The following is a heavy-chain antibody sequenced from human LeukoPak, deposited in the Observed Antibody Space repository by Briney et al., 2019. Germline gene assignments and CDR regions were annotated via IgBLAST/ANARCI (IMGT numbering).Heavy chain of an antibody. Sequence: GGSLRLSCAASGFTVSSNYMSWVRQAPGKGLEWASVIYSGGSTYYADSVKGRFTISRDNSKNTLYLQMNSLRAEDTAVYYCAKLDYGDYVAYWGQGTLVTVSS. D-gene: IGHD4-17*01. J-gene: IGHJ4*02. CDR1: GFTVSSNY. CDR2: IYSGGST. CDR3: AKLDYGDYVAY. V-gene: IGHV3-53*01.